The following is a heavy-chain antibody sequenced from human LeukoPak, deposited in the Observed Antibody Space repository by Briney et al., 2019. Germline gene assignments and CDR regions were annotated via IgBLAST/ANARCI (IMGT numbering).Heavy chain of an antibody. CDR1: GFTFSTYA. D-gene: IGHD3-10*01. CDR2: ISGSGGTT. Sequence: GGSLRLSCAASGFTFSTYAMSWVRQAPGKGLEWVSVISGSGGTTFYTDSVKGRFTISRDNSKNTLSLQMNSLRAEDTAVYYCAKEHYGSGMTTFDYWGQGTLVTVSS. V-gene: IGHV3-23*01. J-gene: IGHJ4*02. CDR3: AKEHYGSGMTTFDY.